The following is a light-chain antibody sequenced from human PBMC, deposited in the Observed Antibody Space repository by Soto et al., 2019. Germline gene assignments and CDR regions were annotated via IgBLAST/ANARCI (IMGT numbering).Light chain of an antibody. CDR2: GAS. V-gene: IGKV3-20*01. J-gene: IGKJ5*01. Sequence: ELVLTQSPGTLSLSPGERATLSCRARQSVSSSYLAWYQQKPGQAHRLLIYGASSRATGIPDRFSGSGSGTDFTLPISRLEPEDFAAYYGQQYGSSPRITFGQGTRLENK. CDR1: QSVSSSY. CDR3: QQYGSSPRIT.